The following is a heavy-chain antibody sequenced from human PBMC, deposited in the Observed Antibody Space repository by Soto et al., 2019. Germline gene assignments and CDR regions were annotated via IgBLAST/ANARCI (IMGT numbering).Heavy chain of an antibody. CDR2: INPNNGDT. CDR1: GYTFTGYY. D-gene: IGHD3-22*01. Sequence: ASVKVSCKTSGYTFTGYYMHWVRQAPGQGLEWMGWINPNNGDTNYAQNFQGRVTMTRDTSISTASMELSRLSSDDTAVYSFARIKSYYERSGPFDYWGQGTLVTVSS. CDR3: ARIKSYYERSGPFDY. J-gene: IGHJ4*02. V-gene: IGHV1-2*02.